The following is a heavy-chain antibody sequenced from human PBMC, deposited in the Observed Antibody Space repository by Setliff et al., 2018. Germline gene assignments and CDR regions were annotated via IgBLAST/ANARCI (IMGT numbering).Heavy chain of an antibody. Sequence: AGESLKISCAASGFVFGTYGMHWVRQAPGKVLDWVASVRFDGSYKVYADSVKGRFTISRDNSENTLFLQMTSLRPEDTGIYYCAKVKKPLIRGSGFDYWGRGTLVTVSS. CDR3: AKVKKPLIRGSGFDY. D-gene: IGHD2-8*01. CDR1: GFVFGTYG. CDR2: VRFDGSYK. V-gene: IGHV3-30*02. J-gene: IGHJ4*02.